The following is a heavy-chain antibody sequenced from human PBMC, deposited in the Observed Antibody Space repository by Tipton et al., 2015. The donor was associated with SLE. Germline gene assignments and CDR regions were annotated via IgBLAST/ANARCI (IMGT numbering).Heavy chain of an antibody. Sequence: SLRLSCVASGFPFSRYVMTWVRQAPGKGLEWVSLISDSGGHTSYADSVKGRFTVSKDNSKNTLYLQLNSLRDEDTAIYYCAKDEGAMSEYFDFWGQGTLVTVSS. V-gene: IGHV3-23*01. J-gene: IGHJ4*02. CDR1: GFPFSRYV. CDR3: AKDEGAMSEYFDF. CDR2: ISDSGGHT. D-gene: IGHD1-26*01.